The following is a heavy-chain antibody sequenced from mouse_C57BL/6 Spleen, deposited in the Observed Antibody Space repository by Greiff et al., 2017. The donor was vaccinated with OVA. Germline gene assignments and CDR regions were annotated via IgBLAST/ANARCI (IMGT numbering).Heavy chain of an antibody. V-gene: IGHV1-42*01. CDR3: ARFYYGSDYAMDY. CDR1: GYSFTGYY. CDR2: INPSTGGT. Sequence: EVQVVESGPELVKPGASVKISCKASGYSFTGYYMNWVKQSPEKSLEWIGEINPSTGGTTYNQKFKAKATLTVDKSSSTAYMQLKSLTSEDSAVYYCARFYYGSDYAMDYWGQGTSVTVSS. J-gene: IGHJ4*01. D-gene: IGHD1-1*01.